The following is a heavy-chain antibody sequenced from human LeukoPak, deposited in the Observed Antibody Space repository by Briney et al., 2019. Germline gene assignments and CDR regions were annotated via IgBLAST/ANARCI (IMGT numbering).Heavy chain of an antibody. D-gene: IGHD3-10*01. CDR2: ISAYNGNT. Sequence: ASVKVSCKASGYTFTSYGISWVRQAPGQGVEWMGWISAYNGNTNYAQKLQGRVTMTTDTSTSTAYMELRSLRSDDTAVYYCARAMVRGVIIYYYYGMDVWGQGTTVTVSS. CDR1: GYTFTSYG. V-gene: IGHV1-18*01. J-gene: IGHJ6*02. CDR3: ARAMVRGVIIYYYYGMDV.